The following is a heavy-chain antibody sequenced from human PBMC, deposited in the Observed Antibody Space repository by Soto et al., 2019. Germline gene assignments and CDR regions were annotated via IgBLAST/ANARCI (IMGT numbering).Heavy chain of an antibody. CDR3: AKADGSTWLVYFAY. J-gene: IGHJ4*02. CDR2: MSGRGDSI. D-gene: IGHD2-2*01. CDR1: GFTCRSYV. Sequence: EVQLLESGGGLVQPGGSLRLSCSASGFTCRSYVMSWVRQAPGKGLEWVSSMSGRGDSIRYGDSVKGRFTISRDNSKNTPYLTMHPLRAEETAVYNCAKADGSTWLVYFAYWGQGTLVTVSS. V-gene: IGHV3-23*01.